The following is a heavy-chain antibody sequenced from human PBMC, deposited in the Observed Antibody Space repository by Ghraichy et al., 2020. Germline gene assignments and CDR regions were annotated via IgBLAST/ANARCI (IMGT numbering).Heavy chain of an antibody. D-gene: IGHD2-2*01. J-gene: IGHJ6*02. CDR1: GGSISSYY. CDR3: ARDHYQLLPYYYYGMDV. CDR2: IYYSGST. Sequence: SETLSLTCTVSGGSISSYYWSWIRQPPGKGLEWIGYIYYSGSTNYNPSLKSRVTISVDTSKNQFSLKLSSVTAADTAVYYCARDHYQLLPYYYYGMDVWGQGTTVTVSS. V-gene: IGHV4-59*01.